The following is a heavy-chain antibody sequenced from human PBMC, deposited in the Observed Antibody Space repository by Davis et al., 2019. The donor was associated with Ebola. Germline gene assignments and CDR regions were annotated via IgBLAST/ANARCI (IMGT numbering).Heavy chain of an antibody. J-gene: IGHJ6*02. V-gene: IGHV4-59*11. CDR3: ARQPRSTRSPEYYHGLDV. CDR1: RGSISSHF. Sequence: PSETLSLTCAVSRGSISSHFWGWIRQSPGQGLEWIGSIFYTGSTNLNPSLRSRVTLSVDRPKNQFSLNLTSVTAADTAVYFCARQPRSTRSPEYYHGLDVWGQGTTVVVSS. CDR2: IFYTGST. D-gene: IGHD3-16*01.